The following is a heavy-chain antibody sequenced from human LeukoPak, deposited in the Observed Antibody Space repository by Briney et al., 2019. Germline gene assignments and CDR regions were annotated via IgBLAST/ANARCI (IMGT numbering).Heavy chain of an antibody. CDR1: GFTFSSYG. CDR2: IRYDGSNK. Sequence: GGSLRLSCAASGFTFSSYGMHWVRQAPGKGLEWVAFIRYDGSNKYYADSVKGRFTISRDNSKNTLSLQMNSLRVEDTAVYYCAREALWVSSGYYYFDYWGQGTLVTVSS. V-gene: IGHV3-30*02. D-gene: IGHD3-22*01. CDR3: AREALWVSSGYYYFDY. J-gene: IGHJ4*02.